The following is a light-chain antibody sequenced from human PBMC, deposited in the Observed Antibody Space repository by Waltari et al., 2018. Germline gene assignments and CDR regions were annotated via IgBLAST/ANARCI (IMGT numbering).Light chain of an antibody. J-gene: IGKJ2*01. V-gene: IGKV1-5*03. CDR3: QHYSTYSKA. Sequence: DVRMNQSHSTMSASVGDRVTITCRASQSINKWVAWYQQKPGKAPKLLIYKASSLESGVPSRFSGSGSGTDFTLTISSLQTDDFATYYCQHYSTYSKAFGQGTKLE. CDR1: QSINKW. CDR2: KAS.